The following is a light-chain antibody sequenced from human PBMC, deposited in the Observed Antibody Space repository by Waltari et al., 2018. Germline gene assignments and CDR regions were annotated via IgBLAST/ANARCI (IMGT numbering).Light chain of an antibody. V-gene: IGLV2-11*01. CDR3: CSYAANKVV. CDR2: DVS. J-gene: IGLJ2*01. Sequence: QSDLTQPRSVSGFPEQSVTISCTGSSGDVGGSTSVSWYQQIPGKAPKLIIYDVSKRPSGVPARFSGSMSDNTASLTVSGLQAEDEADYFCCSYAANKVVFGGGTRLTVL. CDR1: SGDVGGSTS.